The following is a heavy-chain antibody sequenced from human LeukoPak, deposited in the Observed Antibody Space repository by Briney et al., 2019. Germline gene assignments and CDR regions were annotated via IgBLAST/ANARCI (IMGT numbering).Heavy chain of an antibody. D-gene: IGHD2-21*02. J-gene: IGHJ4*02. Sequence: SGGSLRLSCAASGFTFSNYAMGWVRQAPGKGLEWVSLISGSGGGTYFADSVKGRFTISRDKSKNTLYVQMNSLRAEDTAVYYCAKDVVTAHPWYFDYWGQGTLVTVSS. CDR1: GFTFSNYA. CDR3: AKDVVTAHPWYFDY. CDR2: ISGSGGGT. V-gene: IGHV3-23*01.